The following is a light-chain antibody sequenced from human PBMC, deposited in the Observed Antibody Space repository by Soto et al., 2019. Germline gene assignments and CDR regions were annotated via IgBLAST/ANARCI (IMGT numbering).Light chain of an antibody. J-gene: IGKJ5*01. V-gene: IGKV3D-20*01. CDR2: GAS. Sequence: EIVMTQSPATLCLSPGERATVCCRASQSVSSYLAWYQQKPGLAPRLLVYGASRRATGIPDRFSGSGSGTDFTLTISRLETEDFAVFYCQQYGTSEIIFGQGTRLEI. CDR1: QSVSSY. CDR3: QQYGTSEII.